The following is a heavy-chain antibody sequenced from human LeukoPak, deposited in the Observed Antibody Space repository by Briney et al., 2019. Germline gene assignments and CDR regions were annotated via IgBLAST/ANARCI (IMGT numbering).Heavy chain of an antibody. V-gene: IGHV3-53*01. CDR1: GFTVCSIY. D-gene: IGHD6-19*01. CDR2: IYSGGST. Sequence: PGGSLRLSCAASGFTVCSIYMSWVRQAPGKGLEWVSVIYSGGSTYYADSVKGRFTISRDNSKNTLYPQMNSLRAEDTAVYYCARESGYSSGWYEGYFDFWGQVTLVTVSS. CDR3: ARESGYSSGWYEGYFDF. J-gene: IGHJ4*02.